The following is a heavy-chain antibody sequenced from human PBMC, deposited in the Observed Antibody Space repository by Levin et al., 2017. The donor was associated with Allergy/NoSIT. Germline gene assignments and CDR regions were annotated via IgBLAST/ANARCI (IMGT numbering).Heavy chain of an antibody. D-gene: IGHD3-22*01. J-gene: IGHJ3*02. CDR1: GFTISSNY. CDR3: ARGPSYYDSSGYDS. V-gene: IGHV3-53*01. CDR2: IYSGGST. Sequence: GGSLRLSCAASGFTISSNYMSWVRQAPGKGLEWVSVIYSGGSTYYADSVKGRFTISRDNSKNTLYLQMNSLRAEDTAVYYCARGPSYYDSSGYDSWGQGTMVTVSS.